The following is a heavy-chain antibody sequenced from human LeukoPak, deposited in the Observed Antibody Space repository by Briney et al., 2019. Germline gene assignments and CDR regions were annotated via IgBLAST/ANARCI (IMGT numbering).Heavy chain of an antibody. D-gene: IGHD2/OR15-2a*01. Sequence: GGSLRLSCAASGFTFSSYEMNWVRQAPGKGLEWVSYISSSGNTIYYADSVKGRFTISRDNAKDSPYLQMNSLRAQDTAVHYCSSANSLGYGGRGTRVTVSS. J-gene: IGHJ4*02. CDR3: SSANSLGY. V-gene: IGHV3-48*03. CDR1: GFTFSSYE. CDR2: ISSSGNTI.